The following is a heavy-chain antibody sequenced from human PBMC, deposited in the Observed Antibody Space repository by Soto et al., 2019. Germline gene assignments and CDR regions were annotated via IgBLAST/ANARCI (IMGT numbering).Heavy chain of an antibody. D-gene: IGHD1-7*01. Sequence: SETLSLTCTVSGGSISSGGYYWSWIRQHPGKGLEWIGYIYYSGSTYYNPSLKSRVTISVDTSKNQFSLKLSSVTAADTAVYYCARDLMELTDDYCYGMDVWGQGTTVTVSS. J-gene: IGHJ6*02. V-gene: IGHV4-31*02. CDR2: IYYSGST. CDR1: GGSISSGGYY. CDR3: ARDLMELTDDYCYGMDV.